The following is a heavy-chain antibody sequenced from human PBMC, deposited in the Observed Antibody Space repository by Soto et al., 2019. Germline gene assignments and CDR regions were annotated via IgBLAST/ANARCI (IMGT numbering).Heavy chain of an antibody. V-gene: IGHV1-2*04. CDR1: GYPFNDNH. D-gene: IGHD3-3*01. CDR3: ATAKSGTVSLLAD. CDR2: LNPYNGAT. Sequence: QVHLVQSGAEVKNPGASVKVSCKASGYPFNDNHIHWVRQAPGRGLEWMGWLNPYNGATNYAPKFQGSVTLTRDTSITASYMELNGLKSVDTAIYYCATAKSGTVSLLADWGQGTLVTVSS. J-gene: IGHJ1*01.